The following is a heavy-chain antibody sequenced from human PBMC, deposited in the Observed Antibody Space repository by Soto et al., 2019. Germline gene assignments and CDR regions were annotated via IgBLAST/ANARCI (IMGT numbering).Heavy chain of an antibody. V-gene: IGHV3-7*05. CDR3: ARVGGKAAAGTVPLYYYYYYGMDV. J-gene: IGHJ6*02. Sequence: GGSLRLSCAASGFTFSSYWMSWVRQAPGKGLEWVANIKQDGSEKYYVDAVKGRFTISRDNAKNSRYLQMNSLRAEDTAVYYCARVGGKAAAGTVPLYYYYYYGMDVWGQGTTVTVSS. CDR1: GFTFSSYW. D-gene: IGHD6-13*01. CDR2: IKQDGSEK.